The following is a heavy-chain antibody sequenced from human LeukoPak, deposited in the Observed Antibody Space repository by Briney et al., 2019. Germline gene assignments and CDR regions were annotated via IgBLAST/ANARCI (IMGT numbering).Heavy chain of an antibody. CDR1: GFTFSSYG. J-gene: IGHJ6*02. CDR3: AKDLAPLYYYGMDV. V-gene: IGHV3-30*02. Sequence: GGSLRLSCAASGFTFSSYGMHWVRQAPGKGLEWVAVIWYDGSNKYYADSVKGRFTISRDNSKNTLYLQMNSLRAEDTAVYYCAKDLAPLYYYGMDVWGQGTTVTVSS. D-gene: IGHD3-16*01. CDR2: IWYDGSNK.